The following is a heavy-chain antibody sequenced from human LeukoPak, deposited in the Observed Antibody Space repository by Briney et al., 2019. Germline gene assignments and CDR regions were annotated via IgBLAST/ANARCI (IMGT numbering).Heavy chain of an antibody. CDR1: GFAVSSNY. D-gene: IGHD3-10*01. V-gene: IGHV3-66*01. CDR3: VREGRKWGSGSLNYFDY. J-gene: IGHJ4*02. Sequence: PGGSLTLSCAASGFAVSSNYMNWVRQAPGKGLEWVSVIFSGGSTYYADSVKGRFTISRDNSKNTLYLQMNSLRAEDTAVYYCVREGRKWGSGSLNYFDYWGQGTLVTVSS. CDR2: IFSGGST.